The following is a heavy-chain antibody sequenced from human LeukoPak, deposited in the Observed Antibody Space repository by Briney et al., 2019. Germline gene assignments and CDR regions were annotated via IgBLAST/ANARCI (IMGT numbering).Heavy chain of an antibody. CDR2: ISSSGSTI. D-gene: IGHD3-3*01. V-gene: IGHV3-48*03. CDR1: GFTFSSYE. J-gene: IGHJ4*02. CDR3: ARDQEWLGFDY. Sequence: PGGSLRLSCAASGFTFSSYEMNWVRQAPGKGPEWVSYISSSGSTIYYADSVKGRFTISRDNAKNSLYLQMNSLRAEDTAVYYCARDQEWLGFDYWGQGTLVTVSS.